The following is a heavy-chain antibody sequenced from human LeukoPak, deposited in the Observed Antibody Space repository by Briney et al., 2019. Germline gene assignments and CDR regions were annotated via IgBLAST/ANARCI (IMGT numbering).Heavy chain of an antibody. J-gene: IGHJ4*02. V-gene: IGHV1-18*01. CDR1: GYTFTSYG. Sequence: ASVKVSSEASGYTFTSYGISWVRQAPGQGLEWMGWISAFNGNTNYAQKLQGRVTMTTDTSTSTAYMEQRSLRSDDTAVYYCARVGDMEYHYDSSGYRYYFDYWGQGTLVTVSS. CDR3: ARVGDMEYHYDSSGYRYYFDY. D-gene: IGHD3-22*01. CDR2: ISAFNGNT.